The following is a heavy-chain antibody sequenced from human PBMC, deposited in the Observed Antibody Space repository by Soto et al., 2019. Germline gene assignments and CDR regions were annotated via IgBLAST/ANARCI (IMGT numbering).Heavy chain of an antibody. Sequence: PGGSLRLSCAASGFTFSSYAMSWVRQAPGKGLEWVSAISGSGGSTYYADSVKGRFTISRDNSKNTLYLQMNSLRAEDTAVYYCAKDPPIAVASNDAFDIWGQGTMVTVSS. CDR3: AKDPPIAVASNDAFDI. J-gene: IGHJ3*02. CDR1: GFTFSSYA. D-gene: IGHD6-19*01. V-gene: IGHV3-23*01. CDR2: ISGSGGST.